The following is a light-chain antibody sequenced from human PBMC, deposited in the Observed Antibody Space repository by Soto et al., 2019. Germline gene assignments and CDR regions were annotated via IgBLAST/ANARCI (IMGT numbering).Light chain of an antibody. J-gene: IGKJ3*01. V-gene: IGKV1-39*01. Sequence: DIQMPQSPSSLSSSVGDRVTIACRAGQNIGRFLNWDHQKPGRAPKLLIYATSTLQSGVPSRFSGSGSGKDFTLTITRLQPEDFGNYYCKQSYGNPGFAPGTKVQSK. CDR3: KQSYGNPG. CDR1: QNIGRF. CDR2: ATS.